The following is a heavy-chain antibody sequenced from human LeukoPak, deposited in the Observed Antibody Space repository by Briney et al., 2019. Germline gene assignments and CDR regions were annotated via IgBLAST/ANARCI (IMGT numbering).Heavy chain of an antibody. CDR3: ARGQSSVVTDIPYYFDY. CDR2: INHSGST. J-gene: IGHJ4*02. V-gene: IGHV4-39*07. Sequence: SETLSLTCTVSGGSISSGSYYWGWLRQPPGKGLEWIGEINHSGSTNYNPSLKSRVTTSVDTSKKQFSLKLSSVTAADTALYYCARGQSSVVTDIPYYFDYWGRGTVVTVSS. D-gene: IGHD2-21*02. CDR1: GGSISSGSYY.